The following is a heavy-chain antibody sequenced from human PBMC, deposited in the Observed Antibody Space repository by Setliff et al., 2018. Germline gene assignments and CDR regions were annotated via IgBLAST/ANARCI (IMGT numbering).Heavy chain of an antibody. V-gene: IGHV4-4*07. CDR3: AREKGNREAPDLRGLYYYYMDV. J-gene: IGHJ6*03. CDR1: GGSISSYY. Sequence: SETLSLTCTVSGGSISSYYWSWIRQPAGKGLEWIGRIYTSGSTNYNPSLKSRVTMSVDTPKNQFSLKLSSVTAADTAVYYCAREKGNREAPDLRGLYYYYMDVWGKGTTVTVSS. D-gene: IGHD3-10*01. CDR2: IYTSGST.